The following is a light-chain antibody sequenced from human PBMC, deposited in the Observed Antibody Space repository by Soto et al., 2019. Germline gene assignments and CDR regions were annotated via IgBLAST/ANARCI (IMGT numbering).Light chain of an antibody. CDR2: GAS. V-gene: IGKV3-20*01. J-gene: IGKJ2*01. CDR1: QTVSSRF. CDR3: QQYGSSPPYT. Sequence: EIVLTQSPGTLSLSPGERATLSCRASQTVSSRFLAWYQQKPGQAPRLLIYGASSRPTGIPDRFSGSGSGTDFTLTISRLEPEDFAVYYCQQYGSSPPYTFGQGTKLEIK.